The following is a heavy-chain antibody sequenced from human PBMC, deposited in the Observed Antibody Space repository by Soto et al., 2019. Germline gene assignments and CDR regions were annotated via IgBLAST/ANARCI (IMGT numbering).Heavy chain of an antibody. D-gene: IGHD4-17*01. J-gene: IGHJ4*02. Sequence: VQLVQSGPEVMKPGASVKVSCKASGYSFTKYDIHWVRQAPGQGLGWVGCVSVGNEDGKSSQKFQDRVSITRDTATSTAYMELSSLRSEDTAVYYCATQSPDYAKRDFDYWGQGTLVTVSS. V-gene: IGHV1-3*01. CDR3: ATQSPDYAKRDFDY. CDR2: VSVGNEDG. CDR1: GYSFTKYD.